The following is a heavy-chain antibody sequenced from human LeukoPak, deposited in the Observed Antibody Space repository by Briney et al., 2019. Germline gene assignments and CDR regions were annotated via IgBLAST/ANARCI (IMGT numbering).Heavy chain of an antibody. CDR1: GFTFSKSW. CDR3: ARDWGYGSGSYLDY. V-gene: IGHV3-7*01. Sequence: GGSLRLSCAASGFTFSKSWMSWARQAPGKGLECVANIKPDGTEKYYVDSVKGRFTISRDNAKNSLYLQMNSLRAEDTAVYYCARDWGYGSGSYLDYWGQGTLVTVSS. CDR2: IKPDGTEK. J-gene: IGHJ4*02. D-gene: IGHD3-10*01.